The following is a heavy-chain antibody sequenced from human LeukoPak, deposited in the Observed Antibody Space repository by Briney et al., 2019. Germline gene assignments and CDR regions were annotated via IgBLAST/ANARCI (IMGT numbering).Heavy chain of an antibody. Sequence: GGSLRLSCAASGFTFSDHWMHWVRQAPGKGLVWVSRINGDGRSTTYADSVRGRFTISRDNAKNTLYLQMNSLRAEDTAVYYCARGPNSGYGMWGQGTLVTVSS. V-gene: IGHV3-74*01. J-gene: IGHJ4*02. D-gene: IGHD5-12*01. CDR1: GFTFSDHW. CDR3: ARGPNSGYGM. CDR2: INGDGRST.